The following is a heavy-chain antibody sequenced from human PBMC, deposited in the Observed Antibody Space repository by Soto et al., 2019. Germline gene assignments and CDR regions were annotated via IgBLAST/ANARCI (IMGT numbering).Heavy chain of an antibody. Sequence: GASVKVSCKASGYTFTSYYMHWVRQAPGQGLEWMGIINPSGGSTSYAQKFQGRVTMTRDTSTSTVYMELSSLRSEDTAVYHCARGGDSSCYYFLYYYGMDVWGQGTTVTVSS. V-gene: IGHV1-46*01. D-gene: IGHD3-22*01. CDR2: INPSGGST. CDR3: ARGGDSSCYYFLYYYGMDV. CDR1: GYTFTSYY. J-gene: IGHJ6*02.